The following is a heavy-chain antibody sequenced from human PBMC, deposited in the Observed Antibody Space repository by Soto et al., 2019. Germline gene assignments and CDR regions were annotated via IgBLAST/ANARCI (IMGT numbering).Heavy chain of an antibody. CDR2: IYWDGDK. D-gene: IGHD1-26*01. J-gene: IGHJ4*02. CDR1: GFSLSTSGMG. Sequence: QITLKESGPTLVTPTQTLTLTCTFSGFSLSTSGMGVHWIRQPPGKALEWLALIYWDGDKRYRPSLKSRLTIAKDTSKNQVVLKMTNMDPVDTATYYCAHKGSSGRIYWGQGTLVTVSS. CDR3: AHKGSSGRIY. V-gene: IGHV2-5*02.